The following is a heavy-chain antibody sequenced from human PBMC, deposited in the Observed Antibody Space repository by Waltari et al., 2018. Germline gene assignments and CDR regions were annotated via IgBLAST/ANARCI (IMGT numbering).Heavy chain of an antibody. CDR2: IYYSGST. J-gene: IGHJ4*02. V-gene: IGHV4-39*07. CDR3: ARLKGPGGYYFDY. Sequence: QLQLQESGPGLVKPSETLSLTCTVSGGSISSSSYYWGWIRQPPGKGLEWIGSIYYSGSTYYNPSLKSRVTISVDTSKNQFSLKLSSVTAADTAVYYCARLKGPGGYYFDYWGQGTLVTVSS. D-gene: IGHD3-16*01. CDR1: GGSISSSSYY.